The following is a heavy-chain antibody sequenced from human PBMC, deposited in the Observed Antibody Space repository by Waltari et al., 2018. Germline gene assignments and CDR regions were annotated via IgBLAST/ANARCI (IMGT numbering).Heavy chain of an antibody. CDR2: IYPGDSDT. Sequence: VQLVQSGAEVKKPGESLQISCKGSGYRFTSYWIGWVRRMPGKGLEWMGNIYPGDSDTRYSPSFQGQVTISAEKSISTAYLQWSSLKASDTAMYYCARPEKWELMAFDIWGQGTMVTVSS. D-gene: IGHD1-26*01. CDR3: ARPEKWELMAFDI. CDR1: GYRFTSYW. V-gene: IGHV5-51*01. J-gene: IGHJ3*02.